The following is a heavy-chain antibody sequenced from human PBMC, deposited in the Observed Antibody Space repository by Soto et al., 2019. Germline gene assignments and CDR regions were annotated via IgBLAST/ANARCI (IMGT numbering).Heavy chain of an antibody. V-gene: IGHV3-30*04. J-gene: IGHJ4*02. CDR1: GFTFSSYA. Sequence: GESLKISCAASGFTFSSYAMHWVRQAPGKGLEWVAVISYDGSNKYYADSVKGRFTISRDNSKNTLYLQMNSLRAEDTAVYYCARGGALDIVVVPAAWLDYWGQGTLVTVSS. CDR2: ISYDGSNK. CDR3: ARGGALDIVVVPAAWLDY. D-gene: IGHD2-2*03.